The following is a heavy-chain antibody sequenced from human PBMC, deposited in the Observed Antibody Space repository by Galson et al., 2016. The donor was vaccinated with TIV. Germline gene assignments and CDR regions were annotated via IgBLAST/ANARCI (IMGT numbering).Heavy chain of an antibody. CDR3: TRDSWTSGYSSAWGAFDF. CDR2: IFSSGST. Sequence: LSLTCPVSGASVSSGNYYWTWIRQSPGKGLECMGYIFSSGSTKYNPSLKSRVTISADTSKNQFSLKLSSVTAADTAVYYCTRDSWTSGYSSAWGAFDFWGQGTMVTVSS. J-gene: IGHJ3*01. CDR1: GASVSSGNYY. D-gene: IGHD6-19*01. V-gene: IGHV4-61*01.